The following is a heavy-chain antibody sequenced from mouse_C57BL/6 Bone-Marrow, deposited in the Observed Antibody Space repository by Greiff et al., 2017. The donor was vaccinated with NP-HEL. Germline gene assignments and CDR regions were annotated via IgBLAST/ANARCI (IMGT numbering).Heavy chain of an antibody. CDR1: GYTFTSYG. J-gene: IGHJ2*01. D-gene: IGHD1-1*01. CDR3: ARSIYYYGSRDFDY. V-gene: IGHV1-81*01. Sequence: QVQLKESGAELARPGASVKLSCKASGYTFTSYGISWVKQRTGQGLEWIGEIYPRSGNTYYIEKFKGKATLTADKSSSTAYMELRSLTSEDSAVYFCARSIYYYGSRDFDYWGLGTTLTVSS. CDR2: IYPRSGNT.